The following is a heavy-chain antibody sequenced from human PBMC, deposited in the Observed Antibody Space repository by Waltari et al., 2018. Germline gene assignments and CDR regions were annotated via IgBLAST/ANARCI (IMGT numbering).Heavy chain of an antibody. V-gene: IGHV3-9*01. CDR1: GFTFKDYA. Sequence: EVQLVESGGGLVQPGRSLRLSCAAAGFTFKDYAEHWVREAPGKGLEWVAGISWNSGSIGYGDSVKGRFTISRDNTKNSLYLQMNSLRPEDTALYYCAKDKEPSPYYFDYWGQGTLVTVSS. J-gene: IGHJ4*02. CDR2: ISWNSGSI. D-gene: IGHD1-26*01. CDR3: AKDKEPSPYYFDY.